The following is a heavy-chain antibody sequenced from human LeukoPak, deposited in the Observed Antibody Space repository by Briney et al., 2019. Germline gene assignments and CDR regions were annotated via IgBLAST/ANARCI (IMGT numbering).Heavy chain of an antibody. CDR1: GGSFSGYY. J-gene: IGHJ4*02. CDR2: INHSGST. CDR3: ARGRYSYGPDY. D-gene: IGHD5-18*01. V-gene: IGHV4-34*01. Sequence: SETLSLTCAVYGGSFSGYYWSWIRQPPGKGLEWTGEINHSGSTNYNPSLKSRVTISVDTSKNQFSLKLSSVTAADTAVYYCARGRYSYGPDYWGQGTLVTVSS.